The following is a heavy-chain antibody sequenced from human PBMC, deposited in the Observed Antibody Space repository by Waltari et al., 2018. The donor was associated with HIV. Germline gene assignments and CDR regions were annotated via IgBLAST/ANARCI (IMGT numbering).Heavy chain of an antibody. V-gene: IGHV1-24*01. Sequence: QVQLVQSGAEVKTPGASVKVSSMVYVPTLSELPMHWVRQVPGKGLEWMGNFDPEEDETIYAQKFQGRVTMTEDTPSDTAYMELSSLTSGETAVYYCATDFPGMVRAYSYYSLDVWGQGTTVTVSS. CDR2: FDPEEDET. CDR1: VPTLSELP. J-gene: IGHJ6*02. CDR3: ATDFPGMVRAYSYYSLDV. D-gene: IGHD3-10*01.